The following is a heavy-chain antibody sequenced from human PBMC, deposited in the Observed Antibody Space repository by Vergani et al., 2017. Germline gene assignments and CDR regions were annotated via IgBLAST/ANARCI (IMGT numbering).Heavy chain of an antibody. V-gene: IGHV5-10-1*01. Sequence: EVQLVQSGAEVKKPGESLRISCKGSGYSFTSYWISWVRQMPGQGLEWMGRIDPSDSYTNYSQSFQGHVTISADKSISTAYLQWSSLKASDTAMYYCARQVAVAGKWWGPYYYYGMDVWGQGTTVTVSS. J-gene: IGHJ6*02. CDR1: GYSFTSYW. D-gene: IGHD6-19*01. CDR2: IDPSDSYT. CDR3: ARQVAVAGKWWGPYYYYGMDV.